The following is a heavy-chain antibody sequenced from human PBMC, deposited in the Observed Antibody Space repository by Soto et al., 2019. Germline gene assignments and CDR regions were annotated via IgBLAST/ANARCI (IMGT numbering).Heavy chain of an antibody. CDR1: GFTFSSYG. CDR3: ARENYDSSGYYDY. CDR2: IWYDGSNK. D-gene: IGHD3-22*01. V-gene: IGHV3-33*01. Sequence: GGSLRLSCAASGFTFSSYGMHWVRQAPGKGLEWVAVIWYDGSNKYYADSVKGRFTISRDNSKNTLYLQMNSLRAEDAAVYYCARENYDSSGYYDYWGQGTLVTVSS. J-gene: IGHJ4*02.